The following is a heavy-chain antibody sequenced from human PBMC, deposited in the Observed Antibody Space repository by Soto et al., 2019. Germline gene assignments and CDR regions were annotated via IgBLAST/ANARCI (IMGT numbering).Heavy chain of an antibody. D-gene: IGHD6-19*01. Sequence: QVQLVQSGADVKKPGASVKVSCKASGYTFTSYGISWVRQAPGQGREGMGWISADNGKTKYAQKLQGRVTMTTDTSTSTAYIELSRLRFDDTAVYYWARADPIRSGWYRFDYGGQGTLVTVSS. J-gene: IGHJ4*02. V-gene: IGHV1-18*01. CDR1: GYTFTSYG. CDR2: ISADNGKT. CDR3: ARADPIRSGWYRFDY.